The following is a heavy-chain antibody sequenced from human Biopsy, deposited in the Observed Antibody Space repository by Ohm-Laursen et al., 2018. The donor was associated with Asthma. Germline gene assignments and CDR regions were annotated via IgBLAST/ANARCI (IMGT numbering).Heavy chain of an antibody. V-gene: IGHV1-69*13. CDR1: GGTFNTYV. CDR2: INSVFGTT. J-gene: IGHJ4*02. D-gene: IGHD2-15*01. Sequence: GASVKVSCKSLGGTFNTYVIGWARQAPGQGLEWMGGINSVFGTTTYSQKFQDRVTITADDSTSTVYMELSSLRSEDTAVYYCARKAGSCISKACYSLDFWGQGTLVTVSS. CDR3: ARKAGSCISKACYSLDF.